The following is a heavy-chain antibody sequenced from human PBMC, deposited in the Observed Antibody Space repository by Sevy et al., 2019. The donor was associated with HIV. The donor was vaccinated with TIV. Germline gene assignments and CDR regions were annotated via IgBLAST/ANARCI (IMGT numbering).Heavy chain of an antibody. J-gene: IGHJ4*02. V-gene: IGHV4-39*01. Sequence: LTCTVSGGSISSSSYDWGWIRQPPGKGLEWIGSMYSSGNTYYNPSLKSRVTIFVDTSKNQISLKLTSVTAADTAVYYCARQGGIVDRAFDYWGQGTLVTVSS. D-gene: IGHD2-21*01. CDR2: MYSSGNT. CDR3: ARQGGIVDRAFDY. CDR1: GGSISSSSYD.